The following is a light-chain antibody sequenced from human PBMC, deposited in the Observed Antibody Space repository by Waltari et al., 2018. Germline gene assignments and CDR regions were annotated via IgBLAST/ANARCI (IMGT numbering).Light chain of an antibody. V-gene: IGLV3-1*01. CDR3: QAWDSSTVV. Sequence: SYELTQPPSVSVSPGQTASITCSGENLGEKYACWYQQKPGQSPVLVMFQDSNRPSGIPERFSGSNSGNTATLTISGTQAMDEADYYCQAWDSSTVVFGGGTKLTVL. CDR2: QDS. CDR1: NLGEKY. J-gene: IGLJ2*01.